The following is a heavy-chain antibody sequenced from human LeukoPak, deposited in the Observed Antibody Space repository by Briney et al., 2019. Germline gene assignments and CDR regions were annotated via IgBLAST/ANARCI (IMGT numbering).Heavy chain of an antibody. CDR2: INSDGSST. J-gene: IGHJ6*02. D-gene: IGHD4-17*01. CDR1: GFTFSNYW. CDR3: ARVTTVTLRLYYYYYYGMDV. V-gene: IGHV3-74*01. Sequence: GGSLRLSCAASGFTFSNYWMHWVRQAPGKGLVCVSRINSDGSSTSYADSVKGRFTISRDNAKNTLYLQMNSLRAEDTAVYYCARVTTVTLRLYYYYYYGMDVWGQGTTVTVSS.